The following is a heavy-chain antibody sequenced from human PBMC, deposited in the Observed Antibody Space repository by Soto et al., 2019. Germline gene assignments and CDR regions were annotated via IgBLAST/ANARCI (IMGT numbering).Heavy chain of an antibody. CDR1: GYTFTSYY. V-gene: IGHV1-46*03. CDR2: INPSGGST. D-gene: IGHD3-10*01. J-gene: IGHJ2*01. CDR3: ARDYYGSGSYRYWYFDL. Sequence: QVQLVQSGAEVKKPGASVKVSCKASGYTFTSYYMHWVRQAPGQGLEWMGIINPSGGSTSYAQKFQGRGTMTRDTSTSTVYMVLSSLRSEDTAVYYCARDYYGSGSYRYWYFDLWGRGTLVTVSS.